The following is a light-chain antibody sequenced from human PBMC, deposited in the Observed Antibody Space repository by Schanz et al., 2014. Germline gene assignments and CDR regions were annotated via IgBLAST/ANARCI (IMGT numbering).Light chain of an antibody. J-gene: IGKJ1*01. CDR3: QQYSSDSPT. CDR1: QGISSW. CDR2: AAS. Sequence: DIQMTQSPSSVSASVGDRVTITCRASQGISSWLAWYQQKPGKAPKLLIYAASSLESGVPSRFSGSGSETEFTLTISSLQPDDFATYSCQQYSSDSPTFGQGTKVEVK. V-gene: IGKV1D-16*01.